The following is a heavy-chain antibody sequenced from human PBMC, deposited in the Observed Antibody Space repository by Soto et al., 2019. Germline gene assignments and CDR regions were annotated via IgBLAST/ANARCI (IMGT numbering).Heavy chain of an antibody. Sequence: EERLVESGGGLVQPGGSLRLSCAASGFTFSSYWMTWVRQAPGKGLEWVANIKKDESKKSYLDSVRGRFTISRDNAKNSLYLQMDSLTAEDPALYYCARDVSPGSSSWYFDAFDLWGQGTMVTVSS. CDR3: ARDVSPGSSSWYFDAFDL. D-gene: IGHD6-13*01. CDR1: GFTFSSYW. CDR2: IKKDESKK. J-gene: IGHJ3*01. V-gene: IGHV3-7*05.